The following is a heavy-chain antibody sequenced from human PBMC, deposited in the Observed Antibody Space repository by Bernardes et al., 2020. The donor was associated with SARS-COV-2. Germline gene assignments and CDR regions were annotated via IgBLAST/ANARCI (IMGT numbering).Heavy chain of an antibody. CDR2: ISYDGSNK. J-gene: IGHJ4*02. CDR3: ARPPIPLEWLLSYFDY. V-gene: IGHV3-30-3*01. D-gene: IGHD3-3*01. CDR1: GFTFSSYA. Sequence: GGSLRLSCAASGFTFSSYAVHWVRQAPGKGLEWVAVISYDGSNKYYAGSVKGRFTISRDNSKNTLFLQMDSLRAEDTAVYYCARPPIPLEWLLSYFDYWGQGTLVTVSS.